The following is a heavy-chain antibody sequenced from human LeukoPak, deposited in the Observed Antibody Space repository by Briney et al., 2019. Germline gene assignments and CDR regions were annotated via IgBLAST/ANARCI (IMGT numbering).Heavy chain of an antibody. Sequence: SVKVSCKASGGTFSSYAISWVRQAPGQGLEWMGGIIPIFGTANYAQKFQGRVTITRDTSASTAYMELSSLRSEDTAVYYCARAPPSRGWLQLSAGFDYWGQGTLVTVSS. V-gene: IGHV1-69*05. J-gene: IGHJ4*02. D-gene: IGHD5-24*01. CDR2: IIPIFGTA. CDR3: ARAPPSRGWLQLSAGFDY. CDR1: GGTFSSYA.